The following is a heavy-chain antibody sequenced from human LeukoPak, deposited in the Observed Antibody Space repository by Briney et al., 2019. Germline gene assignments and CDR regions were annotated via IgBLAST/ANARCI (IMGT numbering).Heavy chain of an antibody. CDR1: GGSISSSSYY. CDR2: IYYSGST. V-gene: IGHV4-39*07. J-gene: IGHJ4*02. D-gene: IGHD2-2*01. Sequence: PSETLSLTCTVSGGSISSSSYYWGWIRQPPGKGLEWIGSIYYSGSTYYNPSLKSRVTISVDKSKNQFSLKLTSVTAADTAVYYCARDAPGYCSSTSCSDYWGQGTLVTVSS. CDR3: ARDAPGYCSSTSCSDY.